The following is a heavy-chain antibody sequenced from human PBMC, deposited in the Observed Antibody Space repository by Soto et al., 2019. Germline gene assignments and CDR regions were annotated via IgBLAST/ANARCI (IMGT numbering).Heavy chain of an antibody. J-gene: IGHJ4*02. D-gene: IGHD6-13*01. Sequence: GASVKVSCKASGYTFTSYGISWVRQAPGQGLEWMGWISAYNGTANYAQKLQGRVTMTTDTSTSTAYMELRSLRSDDTAVYYCARDLAAGNCDYWGQGTLVTVSS. CDR3: ARDLAAGNCDY. CDR1: GYTFTSYG. CDR2: ISAYNGTA. V-gene: IGHV1-18*01.